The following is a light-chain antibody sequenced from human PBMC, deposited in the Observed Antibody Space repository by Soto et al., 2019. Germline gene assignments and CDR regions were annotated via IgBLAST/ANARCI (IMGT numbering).Light chain of an antibody. CDR2: WAS. V-gene: IGKV4-1*01. CDR3: QQYFHTPYT. Sequence: DIVMTQSPDSLAVSLGERATINCKSSQSGLYSSNTKTYLGGYQQKPGQPPKLLIHWASTRESAVPDRFSGSGAGTDFTLTISSLQAEDAAVYYCQQYFHTPYTFGQGPKLEIK. CDR1: QSGLYSSNTKTY. J-gene: IGKJ2*01.